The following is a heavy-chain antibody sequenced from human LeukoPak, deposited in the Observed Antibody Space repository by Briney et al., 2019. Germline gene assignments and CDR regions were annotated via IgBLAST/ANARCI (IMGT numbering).Heavy chain of an antibody. CDR1: GGSISSDSYC. V-gene: IGHV4-61*02. J-gene: IGHJ4*02. Sequence: PSQTLSLTCTVSGGSISSDSYCWSWIRQPAGKGLEWIGRIYISGSTNYNPSLRSRVTISVDTSKNQFSLKLSSVTAADTAVYYCAGAPYISGWDSPVPFDYWGQGTLVTVPS. D-gene: IGHD6-19*01. CDR3: AGAPYISGWDSPVPFDY. CDR2: IYISGST.